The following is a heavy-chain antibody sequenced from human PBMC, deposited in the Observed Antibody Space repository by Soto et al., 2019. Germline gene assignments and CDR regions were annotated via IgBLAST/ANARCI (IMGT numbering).Heavy chain of an antibody. J-gene: IGHJ5*02. CDR3: ARTYDSSGYYYVP. CDR2: IYHIGSA. Sequence: PSETLSLTCTVSGASIRSYYWSWIRQPPGRELEWIGYIYHIGSANYNPSLKSRVTISVDTSKNQFSLKLSSVTAADTAVYYCARTYDSSGYYYVPWGQGTLVTVSS. V-gene: IGHV4-59*01. CDR1: GASIRSYY. D-gene: IGHD3-22*01.